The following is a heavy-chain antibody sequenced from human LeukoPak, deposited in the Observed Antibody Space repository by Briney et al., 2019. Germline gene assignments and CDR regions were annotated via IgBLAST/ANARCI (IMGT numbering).Heavy chain of an antibody. J-gene: IGHJ5*02. CDR1: GGTFSNYA. V-gene: IGHV1-69*01. CDR3: AKSWSGYLNWFDP. CDR2: IIPIFGTA. D-gene: IGHD3-3*01. Sequence: ASVTVSCTASGGTFSNYAISWVRQAPGQGLEWLGGIIPIFGTANYAQKFQGRVTITADESTSTAYMELSSLRSEDTAVYYCAKSWSGYLNWFDPWGQGTLVTVSS.